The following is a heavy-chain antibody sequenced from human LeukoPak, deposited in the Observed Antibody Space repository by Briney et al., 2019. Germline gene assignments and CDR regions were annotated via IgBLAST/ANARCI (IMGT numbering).Heavy chain of an antibody. Sequence: PSETLSLTCTVSGGSISTSSYYWAYICQPPGKGLEWIGSIYYSGSTYYNTSLKSRVTMSVDTSKSQFSLTLTSVTAADSAVYYCARLSRAVADNWGQRTLVTVSS. D-gene: IGHD6-19*01. CDR3: ARLSRAVADN. J-gene: IGHJ4*02. V-gene: IGHV4-39*01. CDR1: GGSISTSSYY. CDR2: IYYSGST.